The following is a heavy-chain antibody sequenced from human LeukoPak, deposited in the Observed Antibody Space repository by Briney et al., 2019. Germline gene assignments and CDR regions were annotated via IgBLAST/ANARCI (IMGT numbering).Heavy chain of an antibody. CDR3: ARDSRAGYYYGMDV. CDR2: IYSGGST. CDR1: GFTVSSNY. D-gene: IGHD2-2*01. V-gene: IGHV3-66*01. J-gene: IGHJ6*02. Sequence: GGSLRLSCAASGFTVSSNYMSWVRQAPVKGLEWVSVIYSGGSTYYADSVKGRFTISRDNSKNTLYLQMNSLRAEDTAVYYCARDSRAGYYYGMDVWGQGTTVTVSS.